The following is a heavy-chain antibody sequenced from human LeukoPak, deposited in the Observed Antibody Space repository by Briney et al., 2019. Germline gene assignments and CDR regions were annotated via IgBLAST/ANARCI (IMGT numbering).Heavy chain of an antibody. V-gene: IGHV3-7*01. J-gene: IGHJ4*02. CDR1: GFTYTNYW. CDR2: IKQDGSER. D-gene: IGHD3-16*01. Sequence: GGSLRLSCAASGFTYTNYWVSWFRQAPGQGLERVASIKQDGSERYYVDSVKGRFTISRDNAMNSLFLQLSSLRVEDTAVYYCARGSMHVYHLYTDYWGQGTLVTVSS. CDR3: ARGSMHVYHLYTDY.